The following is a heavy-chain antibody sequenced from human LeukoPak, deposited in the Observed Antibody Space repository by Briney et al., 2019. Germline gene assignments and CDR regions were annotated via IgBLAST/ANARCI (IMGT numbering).Heavy chain of an antibody. J-gene: IGHJ4*02. D-gene: IGHD3-10*01. CDR1: GGTFSSYA. CDR2: IIPIFGTA. CDR3: AGRRNYYGSGSHFDY. V-gene: IGHV1-69*06. Sequence: GSSVKVSCKASGGTFSSYAISWVRQAPGQGLEWMGGIIPIFGTANYAQKFLGRVTITADKSTSTAYMELSSLRSKDTAVYYCAGRRNYYGSGSHFDYWGQGTLVTVSS.